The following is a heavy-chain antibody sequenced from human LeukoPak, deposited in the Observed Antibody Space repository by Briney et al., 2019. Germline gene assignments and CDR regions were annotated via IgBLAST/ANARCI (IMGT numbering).Heavy chain of an antibody. J-gene: IGHJ6*03. V-gene: IGHV4-38-2*01. Sequence: PSETLSLTCAVSGYSIGSDYYWGWIRPSPGKGLEWIGSIFHTGSTYYNPSLKSRVTISVDTSKNHFSLNLRSVAGADTAVYYCARHGGYCSRTSCYQSNYYYYYMDVWGKGTTVTVSS. CDR3: ARHGGYCSRTSCYQSNYYYYYMDV. CDR2: IFHTGST. CDR1: GYSIGSDYY. D-gene: IGHD2-2*01.